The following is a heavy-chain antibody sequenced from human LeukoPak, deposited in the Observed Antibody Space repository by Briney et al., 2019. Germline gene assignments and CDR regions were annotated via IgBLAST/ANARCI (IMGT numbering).Heavy chain of an antibody. J-gene: IGHJ4*02. D-gene: IGHD3/OR15-3a*01. Sequence: SKTLSLTCTVSGDSISSSNSYWGWIRQPPGKGLEWIGSIYYSGNTYYNASLKSRVSISVDTSKNQFSLRLTSVTAADTAVYYCARQTGSGLFILPGGQGTLVTVSS. CDR2: IYYSGNT. V-gene: IGHV4-39*01. CDR1: GDSISSSNSY. CDR3: ARQTGSGLFILP.